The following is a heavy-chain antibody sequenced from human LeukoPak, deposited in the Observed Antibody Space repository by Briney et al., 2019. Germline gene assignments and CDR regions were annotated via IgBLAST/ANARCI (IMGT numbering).Heavy chain of an antibody. V-gene: IGHV4-61*01. CDR3: ARYGLIRGFEY. J-gene: IGHJ4*02. D-gene: IGHD3-16*01. CDR2: IYYSGST. CDR1: GVSISSSTYY. Sequence: SETLSLTCTVSGVSISSSTYYWSWIRQPPGKGLEWIGYIYYSGSTNYSPSLKSRVTISVDTSKNQFSLKLSSVTAADTAVYYCARYGLIRGFEYWGQGTLVTVSS.